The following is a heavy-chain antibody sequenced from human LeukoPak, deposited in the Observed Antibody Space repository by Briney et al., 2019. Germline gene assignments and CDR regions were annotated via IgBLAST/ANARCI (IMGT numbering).Heavy chain of an antibody. CDR1: GFTFSTYS. CDR2: IGTDISTI. J-gene: IGHJ5*02. V-gene: IGHV3-48*04. CDR3: ARGPPLFDP. Sequence: GGSLRLSCAASGFTFSTYSMNWVRQAPGKGLEWISYIGTDISTIYYADSVKGRFTISRDNAKNSLYLQVNSLRAEDTAVYYCARGPPLFDPWGQGTLVTVSS.